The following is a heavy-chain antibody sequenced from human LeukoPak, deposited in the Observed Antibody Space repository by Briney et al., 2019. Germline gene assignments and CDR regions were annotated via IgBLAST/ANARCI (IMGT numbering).Heavy chain of an antibody. V-gene: IGHV1-2*02. CDR3: ARDGVFRFEVGDVYYYYMDV. J-gene: IGHJ6*03. CDR1: GYTLTGYY. Sequence: ASVKVSCKASGYTLTGYYMHWVRQAPGQGLEWMGWINPNSGGTNYAQKFQGRVTMTRDTSISTAYMELSRLRSDDTAVYYCARDGVFRFEVGDVYYYYMDVWGKGTTVIISS. CDR2: INPNSGGT. D-gene: IGHD2-21*02.